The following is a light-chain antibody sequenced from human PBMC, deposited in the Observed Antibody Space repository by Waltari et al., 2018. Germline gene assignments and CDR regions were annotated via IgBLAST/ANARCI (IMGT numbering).Light chain of an antibody. CDR1: QSLNRKF. Sequence: EIVLTPSPGTLSLSPGETTTLSCRASQSLNRKFLALYQQRPGQTPRLLIYGASTRAIGSPDRFRGSGSGLDFSLSIIRLQPDDFAVYCCQQYGTSPVSFGGVTKVEF. CDR2: GAS. J-gene: IGKJ4*01. V-gene: IGKV3-20*01. CDR3: QQYGTSPVS.